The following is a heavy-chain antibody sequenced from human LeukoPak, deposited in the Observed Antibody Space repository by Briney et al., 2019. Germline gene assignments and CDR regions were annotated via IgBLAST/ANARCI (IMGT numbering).Heavy chain of an antibody. J-gene: IGHJ6*02. D-gene: IGHD3-10*01. Sequence: SETLSLTCTVSGGSISSSSYYGGWIRQPPGKGLEWIGSIYYSGSTYYNPSLKSRVTISVDTSKNQFSLKLSSVTAADTAVYSCARDSFYYGSGSYPYYYYYGMDVWGQGTTVTVSS. CDR3: ARDSFYYGSGSYPYYYYYGMDV. CDR2: IYYSGST. V-gene: IGHV4-39*07. CDR1: GGSISSSSYY.